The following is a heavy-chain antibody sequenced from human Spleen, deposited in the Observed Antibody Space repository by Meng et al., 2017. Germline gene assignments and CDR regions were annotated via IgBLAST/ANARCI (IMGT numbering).Heavy chain of an antibody. CDR3: VRSSGWVRTGFDP. V-gene: IGHV4-4*02. CDR1: GGSISSSNW. J-gene: IGHJ5*02. CDR2: IYHSGST. D-gene: IGHD6-19*01. Sequence: QLQLQESGSGLVKPLETLSLTCAVSGGSISSSNWWTWVRQPPGKGLEWIGEIYHSGSTNYTPSLRRRVTVSIDTSKNQFSLEVTSVTAADTAVYYCVRSSGWVRTGFDPWGQGTLVTVSS.